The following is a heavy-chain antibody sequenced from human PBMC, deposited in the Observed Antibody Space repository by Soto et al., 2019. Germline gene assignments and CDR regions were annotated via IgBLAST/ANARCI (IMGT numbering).Heavy chain of an antibody. CDR1: GGSVNGYY. D-gene: IGHD6-6*01. J-gene: IGHJ6*02. CDR2: INHTGGT. Sequence: PSETLSLTCAVYGGSVNGYYWNWIRQPPGKGLEWIGEINHTGGTHYNPSLKSRVTISVDTSKNQFSLKLSSVTAADTAVYYCARVGREDSSSSGRNPRYYYYYYGMDVWGQGTTVTVSS. CDR3: ARVGREDSSSSGRNPRYYYYYYGMDV. V-gene: IGHV4-34*01.